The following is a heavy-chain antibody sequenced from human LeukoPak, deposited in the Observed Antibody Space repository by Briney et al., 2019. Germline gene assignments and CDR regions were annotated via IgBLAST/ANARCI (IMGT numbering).Heavy chain of an antibody. Sequence: ASVKVSCKASGYTFTSYGISRVRQAPGQGLEWMGWISAYNGNTNYAQKLQGRVTMTTDTSTSTAYMELRSLRSDDTAVYYCASSYSSSPRTYYYYYMDVWGKGTTVTVSS. CDR3: ASSYSSSPRTYYYYYMDV. CDR1: GYTFTSYG. D-gene: IGHD6-13*01. J-gene: IGHJ6*03. V-gene: IGHV1-18*01. CDR2: ISAYNGNT.